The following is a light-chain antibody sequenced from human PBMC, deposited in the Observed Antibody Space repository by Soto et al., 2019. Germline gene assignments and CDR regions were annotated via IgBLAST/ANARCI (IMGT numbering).Light chain of an antibody. V-gene: IGLV1-44*01. CDR3: CSYAGSSTFRV. CDR1: SSNIGRDT. Sequence: QSVLTQPPSASGTPGQRVIISCSGSSSNIGRDTVNWYRQFPGTAPKLLIYSNNQRPSGVPDRFSGSKSGTSASLAISGLQSEDEADYYCCSYAGSSTFRVFGTGTKVTVL. J-gene: IGLJ1*01. CDR2: SNN.